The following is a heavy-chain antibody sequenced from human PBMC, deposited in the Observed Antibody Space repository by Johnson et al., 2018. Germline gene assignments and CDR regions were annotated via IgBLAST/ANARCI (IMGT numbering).Heavy chain of an antibody. CDR3: AKGYSRD. D-gene: IGHD6-13*01. Sequence: VQLVESGGGVVQPGRSLRLSCAASGFTFSSYGMHWVRQAPGKGLEWVSAISGSGGSTYYADSVKGRFTIARDTSKNTLYLQMNSLRAEDTAVDYCAKGYSRDWGQGTLVTVSS. CDR2: ISGSGGST. V-gene: IGHV3-23*04. CDR1: GFTFSSYG. J-gene: IGHJ4*02.